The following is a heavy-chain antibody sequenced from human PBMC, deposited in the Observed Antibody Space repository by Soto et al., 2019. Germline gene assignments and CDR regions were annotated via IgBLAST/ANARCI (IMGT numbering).Heavy chain of an antibody. Sequence: SETLSLTCTVSGGSISSGGYYWSWIRQHPGKGLEWIGYIYYSGSTYYNPSLKSRVTISVDTSKNQFSLKLSSVTAADTAVYYCARWYGDPDYYFDYWGQGTLVTVSS. V-gene: IGHV4-31*03. CDR1: GGSISSGGYY. CDR3: ARWYGDPDYYFDY. D-gene: IGHD4-17*01. CDR2: IYYSGST. J-gene: IGHJ4*02.